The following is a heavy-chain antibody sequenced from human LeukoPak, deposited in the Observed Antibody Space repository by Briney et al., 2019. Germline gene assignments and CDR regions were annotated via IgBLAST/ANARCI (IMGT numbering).Heavy chain of an antibody. CDR2: ISSSGSTI. Sequence: GGSLRLSCAASGFTFSDYYMSWVRQAPGKGLEWVSYISSSGSTIYYADSVKGRFTISRDNAKNSLYLQMNSLRAEDTAVYYCARYGSAAGLDYYMDVWGKGTTVTVSS. D-gene: IGHD6-13*01. CDR3: ARYGSAAGLDYYMDV. V-gene: IGHV3-11*04. J-gene: IGHJ6*03. CDR1: GFTFSDYY.